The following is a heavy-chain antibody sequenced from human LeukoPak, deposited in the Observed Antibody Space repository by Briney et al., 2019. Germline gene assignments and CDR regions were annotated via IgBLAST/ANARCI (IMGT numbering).Heavy chain of an antibody. CDR2: INPNSGGT. CDR1: GYTFTGYY. CDR3: ARAVITMVRGVMAY. V-gene: IGHV1-2*02. Sequence: ASVKVSCKASGYTFTGYYMHWVRQAPGQGLEWMGWINPNSGGTNYAQKFQGRVTMTRDTSISTAYMELSRLRSDDTAVYYCARAVITMVRGVMAYWGQGTLVTVSP. D-gene: IGHD3-10*01. J-gene: IGHJ4*02.